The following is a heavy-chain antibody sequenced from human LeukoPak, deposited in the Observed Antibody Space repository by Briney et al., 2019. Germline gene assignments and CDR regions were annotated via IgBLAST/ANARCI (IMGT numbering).Heavy chain of an antibody. CDR1: GFTFSSSA. D-gene: IGHD3-22*01. V-gene: IGHV3-23*01. J-gene: IGHJ4*02. CDR3: ARDGLVYYDSSGYPESIDY. CDR2: ISNNGGYT. Sequence: GGSLRLSCAASGFTFSSSAMSWVRQAPGKGLEWVSAISNNGGYTYYADSVQGRFTISRDNSKSTLCLQMNSLRAEDTAVYYCARDGLVYYDSSGYPESIDYWGQGTLVTVSS.